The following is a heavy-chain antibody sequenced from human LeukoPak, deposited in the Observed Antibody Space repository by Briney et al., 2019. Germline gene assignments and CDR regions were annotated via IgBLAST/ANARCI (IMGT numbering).Heavy chain of an antibody. Sequence: PSETLSLTCTVSGGSISSSSYYWGWIRQPPGKGLEWIGSIYYSGSTYYNPSLKSRVTISVDTSKNQFSLKLSSVTAADTAVYYCARDLNLAAEEYFQHWGQGTLVTVSS. J-gene: IGHJ1*01. V-gene: IGHV4-39*07. CDR1: GGSISSSSYY. CDR2: IYYSGST. D-gene: IGHD6-13*01. CDR3: ARDLNLAAEEYFQH.